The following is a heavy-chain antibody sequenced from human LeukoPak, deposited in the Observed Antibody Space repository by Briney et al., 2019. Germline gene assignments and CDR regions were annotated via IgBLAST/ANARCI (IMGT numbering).Heavy chain of an antibody. CDR1: DNTFSNYG. V-gene: IGHV1-18*04. CDR3: ARAKAHYEILTAYNP. J-gene: IGHJ5*02. D-gene: IGHD3-9*01. Sequence: ASVKVSCKASDNTFSNYGVTWVRQAPGQGLEWMGWITAYNGNTKYAQKFQGRVTMTTESSTSTVFMELRSLTSDDTAVYYCARAKAHYEILTAYNPWGQGTLVTVSS. CDR2: ITAYNGNT.